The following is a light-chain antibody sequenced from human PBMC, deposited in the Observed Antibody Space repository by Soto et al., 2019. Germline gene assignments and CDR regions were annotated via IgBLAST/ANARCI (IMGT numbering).Light chain of an antibody. CDR3: KQCHRTPLT. CDR1: RSDRSNY. J-gene: IGKJ4*02. V-gene: IGKV3-20*01. Sequence: EIVLTLSPATLSWSPVERATPPRGPSRSDRSNYLDWYQQKPGQAPKLLIYGRSSRATGIPDRFSGSGSGTDFTLTISRVEAEDVGVYYCKQCHRTPLTFGGGTKVDIK. CDR2: GRS.